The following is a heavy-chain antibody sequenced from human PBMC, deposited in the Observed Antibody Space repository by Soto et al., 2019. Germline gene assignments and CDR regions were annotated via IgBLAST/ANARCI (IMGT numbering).Heavy chain of an antibody. CDR1: GYPFTSYG. CDR3: ARDPGVVLHRPFDA. V-gene: IGHV1-18*01. CDR2: ISGYNGNT. Sequence: SEKDCCKVPGYPFTSYGITMVRQAPGQGLEWMGWISGYNGNTNYSQKFQGRVTMTTDTSTSTAYMELMSLRSDDTAVYYCARDPGVVLHRPFDAWGQGTMVTVSS. J-gene: IGHJ5*02. D-gene: IGHD2-21*01.